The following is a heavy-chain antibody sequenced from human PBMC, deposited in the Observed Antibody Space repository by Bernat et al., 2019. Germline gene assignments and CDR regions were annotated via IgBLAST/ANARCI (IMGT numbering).Heavy chain of an antibody. V-gene: IGHV3-66*01. CDR3: AQTYSGSYSLSDAFDI. CDR2: IYSGGST. CDR1: GFTVSSNY. J-gene: IGHJ3*02. Sequence: EVQLVESGGGLVQPGGSLRLSCAASGFTVSSNYMSWVRQAPGKGLEWVSVIYSGGSTYYADSVKGRFTISRDNSKNTLYLQIKSLRAEDTAVYYCAQTYSGSYSLSDAFDIWGQGTMVTVSS. D-gene: IGHD1-26*01.